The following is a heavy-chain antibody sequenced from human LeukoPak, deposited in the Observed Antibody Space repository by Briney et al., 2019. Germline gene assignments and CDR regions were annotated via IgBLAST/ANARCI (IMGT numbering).Heavy chain of an antibody. J-gene: IGHJ4*02. D-gene: IGHD4-11*01. V-gene: IGHV3-48*01. CDR2: ISSGSSTI. CDR1: GFTFSSYS. Sequence: GGSLRLSCAASGFTFSSYSMNWVRQAPGKGLEWVSYISSGSSTIYYADSVKGRFTISRDNAKNSLYLQMNSLRAEDTALYYCARDLSDNYTIDYWGQGTLVTVSS. CDR3: ARDLSDNYTIDY.